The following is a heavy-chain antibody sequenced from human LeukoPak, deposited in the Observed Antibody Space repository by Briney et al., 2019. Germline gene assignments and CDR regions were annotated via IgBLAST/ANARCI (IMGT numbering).Heavy chain of an antibody. D-gene: IGHD3-22*01. CDR2: ISGSGGST. J-gene: IGHJ4*02. V-gene: IGHV3-23*01. CDR3: AKDYYHDSSGYYYFDY. Sequence: GGSLRLSCAASGFTFSSHWMHWVRQAPGKGLEWVSAISGSGGSTYYADSVKGRFTISRDNSKNTLYLQMNSLRAEDTAVYYCAKDYYHDSSGYYYFDYWGQGTLVTVSS. CDR1: GFTFSSHW.